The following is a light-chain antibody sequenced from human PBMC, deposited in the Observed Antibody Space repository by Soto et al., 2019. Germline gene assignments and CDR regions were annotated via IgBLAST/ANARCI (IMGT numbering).Light chain of an antibody. CDR1: QSVSSN. Sequence: EIVMTQSPATLSVSPGERATLSCRASQSVSSNLAWYQQKPGLAPRLLIYHTSTRATGIPARFSGSGSGTEFTLTISSLQSEDFEIYYCQQYNNWPITFGQGTRLQI. CDR2: HTS. J-gene: IGKJ5*01. V-gene: IGKV3-15*01. CDR3: QQYNNWPIT.